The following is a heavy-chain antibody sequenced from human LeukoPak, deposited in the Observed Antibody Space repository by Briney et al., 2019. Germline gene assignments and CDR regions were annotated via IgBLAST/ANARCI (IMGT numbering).Heavy chain of an antibody. J-gene: IGHJ4*02. CDR1: GGSFSGYY. CDR2: INHSGST. CDR3: ARARRYSYGYVAY. Sequence: SETLSLTCAVYGGSFSGYYWSWIRQPPGKGLEWIGEINHSGSTNYNPSLKSRVTISVDTSKNQFSLKLRSVTAADTAVYYCARARRYSYGYVAYWGQGTLVTVSS. D-gene: IGHD5-18*01. V-gene: IGHV4-34*01.